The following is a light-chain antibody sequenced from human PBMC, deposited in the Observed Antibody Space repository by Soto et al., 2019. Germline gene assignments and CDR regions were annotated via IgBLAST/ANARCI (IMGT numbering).Light chain of an antibody. CDR3: QQRSNWPPGTWT. CDR1: QSVSSY. Sequence: EIVLTQSPATLSLSPGERATLSCRASQSVSSYLAWYQQKPGQAPRLLNYDASNRATGIPARFSGSGSGTDFTLTISSLEPEDFAVYYCQQRSNWPPGTWTFGQGTKVEIK. J-gene: IGKJ1*01. CDR2: DAS. V-gene: IGKV3-11*01.